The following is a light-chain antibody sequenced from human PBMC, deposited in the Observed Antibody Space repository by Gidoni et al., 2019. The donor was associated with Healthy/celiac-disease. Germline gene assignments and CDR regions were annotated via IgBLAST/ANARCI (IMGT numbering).Light chain of an antibody. V-gene: IGKV1-33*01. CDR3: QQYDNLPT. CDR2: DAS. J-gene: IGKJ4*01. CDR1: HDISNY. Sequence: DIQMTQSPSSLSASVGDRVTITCQASHDISNYLNWYQQKPGKAPKLLSYDASNLETGVPSRFSGSGSGTDFTFTISSLQPEDIATYYCQQYDNLPTFGGGTKVEIK.